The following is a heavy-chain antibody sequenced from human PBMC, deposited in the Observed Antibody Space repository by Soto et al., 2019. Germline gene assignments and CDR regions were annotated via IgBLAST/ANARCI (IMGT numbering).Heavy chain of an antibody. V-gene: IGHV5-51*01. J-gene: IGHJ4*02. CDR2: IYPGDSDT. CDR3: ARYSGSYWHYFDS. D-gene: IGHD1-26*01. CDR1: GYSFSTYW. Sequence: GESLKISCTGSGYSFSTYWIAWVRQMPGEGLEWMGTIYPGDSDTRYSPSFQGLVTISADKSISTAYLQWSSLKASDTAIFYCARYSGSYWHYFDSWGQGTLVTVSS.